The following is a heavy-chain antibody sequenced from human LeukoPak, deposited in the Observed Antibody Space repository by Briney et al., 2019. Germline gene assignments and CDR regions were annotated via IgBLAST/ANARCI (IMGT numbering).Heavy chain of an antibody. Sequence: SVKVSCKASGGTFSSYAISWVRQAPGQGLEWMGGIIPIFGTANYAQKFEGRVTITTDESTSTAYMELSSLRSADTAVYYCARGGGAAFDYWGQGTLVTVSS. CDR3: ARGGGAAFDY. CDR1: GGTFSSYA. CDR2: IIPIFGTA. J-gene: IGHJ4*02. V-gene: IGHV1-69*05. D-gene: IGHD1-26*01.